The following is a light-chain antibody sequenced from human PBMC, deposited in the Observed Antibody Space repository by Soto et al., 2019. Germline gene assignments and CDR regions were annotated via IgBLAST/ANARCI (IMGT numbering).Light chain of an antibody. V-gene: IGLV4-69*01. CDR1: SGHSSYA. Sequence: QPVLTQSPSASASLGASVKLTCTLSSGHSSYAIAWHQKQPGKGPRYLMDLNNDGSHTKGDGIPVRVSGSSSWADRFLIISSLQSEDEADYYCQTWGTGFQFFGGGTKLTVL. CDR2: LNNDGSH. J-gene: IGLJ2*01. CDR3: QTWGTGFQF.